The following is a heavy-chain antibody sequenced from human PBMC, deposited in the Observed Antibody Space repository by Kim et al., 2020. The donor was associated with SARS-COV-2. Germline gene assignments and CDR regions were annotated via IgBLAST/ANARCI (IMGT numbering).Heavy chain of an antibody. V-gene: IGHV3-53*01. Sequence: GGSLRLSCAASGFTVSSNHMSWVRQAPGKGLEWVSVIFSGGGTYYADSVKGRFTVSRDNSKNTLYLQMNSLRAEDTAVYYCARGRVGYAYDIWGQGTMVTVSS. CDR1: GFTVSSNH. CDR2: IFSGGGT. J-gene: IGHJ3*02. D-gene: IGHD5-12*01. CDR3: ARGRVGYAYDI.